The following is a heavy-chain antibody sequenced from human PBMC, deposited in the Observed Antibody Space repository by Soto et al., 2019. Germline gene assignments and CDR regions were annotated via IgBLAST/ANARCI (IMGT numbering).Heavy chain of an antibody. J-gene: IGHJ4*02. CDR1: GYTFSGSV. D-gene: IGHD4-17*01. Sequence: QVQLVQSGAEVKKPGASVKVSCKASGYTFSGSVMHLVRQAPGQGLEWMGWINADNGNTKYSQKFQGRVTMTWDTSASTAYMELSSVRSEDTAIYYCASEIDATTATSLDYWGQGTLVTVSS. CDR2: INADNGNT. CDR3: ASEIDATTATSLDY. V-gene: IGHV1-3*01.